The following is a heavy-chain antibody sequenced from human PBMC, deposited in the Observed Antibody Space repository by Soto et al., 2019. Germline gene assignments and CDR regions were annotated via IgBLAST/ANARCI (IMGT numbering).Heavy chain of an antibody. J-gene: IGHJ4*02. CDR3: ARHTPAISISDH. CDR1: GGSISSSSYY. Sequence: QLQLQESGPGLVKPSETLSLTCTVSGGSISSSSYYWGWIRQPPGKGLEWIGSIYYSGSTYYNPSLKSRVTLSVDTSKIQFSLKRSSVTAADTAVYYCARHTPAISISDHWGQGTLVTVSS. CDR2: IYYSGST. V-gene: IGHV4-39*01. D-gene: IGHD2-15*01.